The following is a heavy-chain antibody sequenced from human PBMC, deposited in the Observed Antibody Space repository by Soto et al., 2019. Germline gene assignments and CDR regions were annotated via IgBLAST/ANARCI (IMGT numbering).Heavy chain of an antibody. CDR2: IWYDGSNK. J-gene: IGHJ6*02. V-gene: IGHV3-33*01. CDR1: GFTFSSYG. Sequence: QVQLVESGGGVVQPGTSLRLSCAASGFTFSSYGMHWVRQAPGKGLEWVAVIWYDGSNKYYADSVKGRFTISRDNSKNTMYLQMNSLRAEDTAVYYCARGLDIVVVPANYGMDVWGQGATVTVSS. CDR3: ARGLDIVVVPANYGMDV. D-gene: IGHD2-2*03.